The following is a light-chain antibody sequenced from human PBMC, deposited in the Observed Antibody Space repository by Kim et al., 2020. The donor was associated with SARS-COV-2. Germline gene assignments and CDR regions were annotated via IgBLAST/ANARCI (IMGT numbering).Light chain of an antibody. CDR2: DAS. Sequence: ASVGDRVTITCQASQDISNYLNWYQQKPGKAPKLLIYDASNLETGVPSRFSGSGSGTDFTLTISSLQAEDVAIYYCQQYYSSPRTFGQGTKVDIK. CDR1: QDISNY. V-gene: IGKV1-33*01. CDR3: QQYYSSPRT. J-gene: IGKJ1*01.